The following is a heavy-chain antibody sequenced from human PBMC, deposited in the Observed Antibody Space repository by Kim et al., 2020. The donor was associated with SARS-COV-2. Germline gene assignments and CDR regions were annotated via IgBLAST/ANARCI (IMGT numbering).Heavy chain of an antibody. CDR2: ISTTSSYT. J-gene: IGHJ4*02. V-gene: IGHV3-21*01. Sequence: GGSLRLSCAASGFTFSSYSMNWVRQSPGKGLEWVSFISTTSSYTYYAESVKGRFTISRDNTRNSLFLQMNSLRAEDTAVYYCARDLSGSYYNKGYFDYGGQGALVTVSP. CDR1: GFTFSSYS. D-gene: IGHD3-10*01. CDR3: ARDLSGSYYNKGYFDY.